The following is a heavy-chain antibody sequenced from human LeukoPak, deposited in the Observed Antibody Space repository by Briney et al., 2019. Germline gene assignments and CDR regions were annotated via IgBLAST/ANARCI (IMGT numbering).Heavy chain of an antibody. V-gene: IGHV4-39*01. CDR1: GDSISTTRYH. CDR3: ASNQGRLHGRLESWFDP. J-gene: IGHJ5*02. Sequence: SETLSLTCAVSGDSISTTRYHWGWIRQPPGKGLEWMASIFYTGSTYYNSSLKSRVTISVDTSKNQFSLKLSSVTAADTAVYYCASNQGRLHGRLESWFDPWGQGTLVTVSS. CDR2: IFYTGST. D-gene: IGHD1-1*01.